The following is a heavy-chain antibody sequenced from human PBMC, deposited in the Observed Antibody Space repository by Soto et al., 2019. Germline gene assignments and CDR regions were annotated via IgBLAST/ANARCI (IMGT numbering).Heavy chain of an antibody. D-gene: IGHD3-16*02. V-gene: IGHV3-23*01. CDR3: AKESPPDYGWVSYRYSPDAFDI. Sequence: GSLRLSCAASGFTFSSYAMSWVRQAPGKGLEWVSAISGSGGSTYYADSVKGRFTISRDNSKNTLYLQMNSLRAEDTAVYYCAKESPPDYGWVSYRYSPDAFDIWGQGTMVTVSS. CDR1: GFTFSSYA. CDR2: ISGSGGST. J-gene: IGHJ3*02.